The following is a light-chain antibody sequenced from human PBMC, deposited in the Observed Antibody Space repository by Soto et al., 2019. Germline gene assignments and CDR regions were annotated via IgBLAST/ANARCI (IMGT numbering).Light chain of an antibody. Sequence: EIVMTQSPATLSLSPWERATLSCRASQSVSNYLAWYQQKPGQAPRLLIYDASNRATGIPARFSGSGSGTDFTLTISSLEPEDFAVYFCQQRSHWPPITFGQGTRLEIK. V-gene: IGKV3-11*01. CDR2: DAS. J-gene: IGKJ5*01. CDR3: QQRSHWPPIT. CDR1: QSVSNY.